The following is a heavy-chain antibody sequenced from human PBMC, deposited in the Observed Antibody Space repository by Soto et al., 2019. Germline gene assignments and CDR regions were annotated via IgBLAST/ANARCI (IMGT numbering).Heavy chain of an antibody. V-gene: IGHV3-21*01. CDR3: ARDWGGEGTFDY. D-gene: IGHD3-16*01. CDR2: ISSSSSYI. Sequence: EVQLVESGGGLVKPGGYLRLSCAASGFTLSSYSMNWVRQAPGKGLEWVSSISSSSSYIYYADSVKGRFTITRDNAKNSLYLPMNSLRADDTAVYYCARDWGGEGTFDYWGQGTLVTVSS. CDR1: GFTLSSYS. J-gene: IGHJ4*02.